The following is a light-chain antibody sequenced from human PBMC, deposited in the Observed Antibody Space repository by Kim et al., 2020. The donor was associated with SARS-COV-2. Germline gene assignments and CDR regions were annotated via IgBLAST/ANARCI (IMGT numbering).Light chain of an antibody. J-gene: IGLJ3*02. CDR1: TRDVRGDKY. CDR2: EAG. CDR3: SSYASQNAWV. Sequence: GRSASLSGTGTTRDVRGDKYVSRYQQQAGQAPILMIYEAGRPPAGVPDRFSGCKSANTASVTVSGLQAEEEADYYCSSYASQNAWVFGGGTKLTVL. V-gene: IGLV2-8*01.